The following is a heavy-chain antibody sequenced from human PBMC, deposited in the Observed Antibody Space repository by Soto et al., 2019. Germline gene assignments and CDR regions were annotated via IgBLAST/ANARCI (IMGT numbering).Heavy chain of an antibody. Sequence: PGGSLRLSCAASGFTFSDHYMDWVRQAPGKGLEWVGRTRNKANSYTTEYAASVKGRFTISRDDSKNSLYLQMNSLKTEDTAVYYCAREWELLENAFDIWGQGTMVTVSS. J-gene: IGHJ3*02. CDR3: AREWELLENAFDI. CDR2: TRNKANSYTT. D-gene: IGHD1-26*01. CDR1: GFTFSDHY. V-gene: IGHV3-72*01.